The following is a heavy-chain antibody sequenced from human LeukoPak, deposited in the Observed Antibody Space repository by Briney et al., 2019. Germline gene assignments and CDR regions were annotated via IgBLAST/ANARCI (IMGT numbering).Heavy chain of an antibody. CDR1: GFTFSSYA. J-gene: IGHJ4*02. D-gene: IGHD4-17*01. Sequence: TGGSLRLSCAASGFTFSSYAMSWVRQAPGKGLEWVSPISGSGGRTHYTDSVKGRFTISRDNSKNTLYLQMNSLRAEDTAVYYCATPPTVTRNYWGQGTLVTVSS. CDR2: ISGSGGRT. V-gene: IGHV3-23*01. CDR3: ATPPTVTRNY.